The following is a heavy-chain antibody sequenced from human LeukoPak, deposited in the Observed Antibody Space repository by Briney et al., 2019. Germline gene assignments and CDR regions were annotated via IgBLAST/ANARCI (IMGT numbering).Heavy chain of an antibody. D-gene: IGHD3-10*01. CDR3: ARYGSFYGSGRYF. Sequence: GGSLRLSCAASGFTVSSNYMSWVRQAPGKGLEWVSVIYSGGSTYYADSVKGRFTISRDNSKNTLYLQMNSLRAEDTAVYNCARYGSFYGSGRYFWGQGTLVTVSS. CDR1: GFTVSSNY. J-gene: IGHJ4*02. CDR2: IYSGGST. V-gene: IGHV3-53*01.